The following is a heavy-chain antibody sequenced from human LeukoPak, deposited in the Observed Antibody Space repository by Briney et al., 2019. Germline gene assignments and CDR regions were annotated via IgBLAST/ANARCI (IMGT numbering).Heavy chain of an antibody. J-gene: IGHJ4*02. CDR1: GGSISSYF. Sequence: SETLSLTCTVSGGSISSYFWSWIRQPAGKGLEWIGRIYTSGSTNYNPSLKSRVTMSVDTSKNQFSLKLSSVTAADTAVYYCARDGNYYYDSSGYYPYWGQGTLVTVSS. V-gene: IGHV4-4*07. D-gene: IGHD3-22*01. CDR3: ARDGNYYYDSSGYYPY. CDR2: IYTSGST.